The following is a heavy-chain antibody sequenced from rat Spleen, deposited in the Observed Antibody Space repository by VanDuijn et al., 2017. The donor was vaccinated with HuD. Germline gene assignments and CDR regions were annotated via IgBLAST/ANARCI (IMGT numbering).Heavy chain of an antibody. J-gene: IGHJ3*01. V-gene: IGHV2-13*01. CDR2: IWGHGNT. CDR1: GFSLTSCD. Sequence: QVHLKESGPGLVQPSQTLSLTCTVSGFSLTSCDMHWVRQPPGKGLEWMGVIWGHGNTDYNSPLQSRLSISRDTSKSQVFLKMNSLQTEDTAIYFCTWGFAYWGQGTLVTVAS. CDR3: TWGFAY.